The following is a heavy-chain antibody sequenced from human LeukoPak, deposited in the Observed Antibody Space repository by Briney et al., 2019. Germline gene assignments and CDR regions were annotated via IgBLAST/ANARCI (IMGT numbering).Heavy chain of an antibody. V-gene: IGHV1-2*02. CDR1: GYTFTGYY. J-gene: IGHJ4*02. Sequence: GASVKVSCKASGYTFTGYYMHWVRQAPGQGLEWMGWINPNSGGTNYAQKFQGRVTMTRDTSISTAYMELNRLRSDDTAVYYCARSERYYYDSSGSDYFDYWGQGTLVTVPS. CDR2: INPNSGGT. D-gene: IGHD3-22*01. CDR3: ARSERYYYDSSGSDYFDY.